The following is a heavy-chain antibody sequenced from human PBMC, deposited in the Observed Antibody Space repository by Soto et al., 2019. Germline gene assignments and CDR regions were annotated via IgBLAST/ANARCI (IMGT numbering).Heavy chain of an antibody. J-gene: IGHJ6*02. D-gene: IGHD3-22*01. V-gene: IGHV3-23*01. CDR3: AREGYYDSRGYPYGINV. CDR1: GFSFSNYG. CDR2: IRGSSETA. Sequence: PGGSLRLSCAASGFSFSNYGMSWVRQAPGKGLEWVATIRGSSETANHADSVKGRFTISRDNSKNMIYLQLNSLRADDAAVYFCAREGYYDSRGYPYGINVWGQGTTVTVSS.